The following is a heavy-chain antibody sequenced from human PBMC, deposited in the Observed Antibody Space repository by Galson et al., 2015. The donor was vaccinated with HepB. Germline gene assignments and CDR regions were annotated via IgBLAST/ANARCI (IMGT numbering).Heavy chain of an antibody. CDR1: GFTFGDYA. D-gene: IGHD3-10*02. Sequence: SLRLSCAASGFTFGDYAMSWFRQAPGKGLEWVGFIRSKAYGGTTEYAASVKCRFTIAKDDSKSIAYLQMNSLKTEDTAVYYCTRDSKFGELFFGYWVQRTLVTVSS. CDR2: IRSKAYGGTT. V-gene: IGHV3-49*03. J-gene: IGHJ4*02. CDR3: TRDSKFGELFFGY.